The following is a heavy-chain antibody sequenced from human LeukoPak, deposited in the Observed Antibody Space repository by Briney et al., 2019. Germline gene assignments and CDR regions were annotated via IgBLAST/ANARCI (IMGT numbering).Heavy chain of an antibody. Sequence: PSETLSLTCTVSGGSISSYYWSWIRQPPGKGLEWIGRISSSGSTNYNPSLKSRVTISVDTSKNQFSLKLSSVTAADTAVYYCARASYSYDINGWVPFDYWGQGTLVTVSS. J-gene: IGHJ4*02. CDR1: GGSISSYY. CDR3: ARASYSYDINGWVPFDY. V-gene: IGHV4-4*08. CDR2: ISSSGST. D-gene: IGHD3-22*01.